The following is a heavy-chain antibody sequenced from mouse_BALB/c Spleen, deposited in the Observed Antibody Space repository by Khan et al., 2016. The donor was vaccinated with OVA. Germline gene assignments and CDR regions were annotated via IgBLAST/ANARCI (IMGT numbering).Heavy chain of an antibody. D-gene: IGHD1-2*01. CDR2: IHPSDSET. V-gene: IGHV1-61*01. Sequence: QVQLQQPGAELVRPGTSVKLSCKASGYSFTSYWMNWVKQRPGQGLEWIGIIHPSDSETKLNQKFKDKATLTVDKSSSTAYMQLRSPTSEDSAVYYCAGGTAASYWDFDVWGAGISVTVSS. CDR1: GYSFTSYW. J-gene: IGHJ1*01. CDR3: AGGTAASYWDFDV.